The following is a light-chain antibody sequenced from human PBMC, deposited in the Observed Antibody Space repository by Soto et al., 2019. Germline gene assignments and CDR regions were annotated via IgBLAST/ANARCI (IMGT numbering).Light chain of an antibody. Sequence: AIRLTQSPSSFSASTGARVTITSRASQGISSYLAWYQQKPEKAPKLLIYAASTLQSGVPSRFSGSGSGTDFTLTISCLQSEDFATYYCQQYYSYPLTFGPGTKVDIK. CDR3: QQYYSYPLT. V-gene: IGKV1-8*01. CDR1: QGISSY. CDR2: AAS. J-gene: IGKJ3*01.